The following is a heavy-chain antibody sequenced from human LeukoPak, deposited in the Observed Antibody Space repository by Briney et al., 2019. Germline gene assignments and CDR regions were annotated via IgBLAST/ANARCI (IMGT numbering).Heavy chain of an antibody. D-gene: IGHD5-24*01. CDR2: IGGSGSHT. Sequence: GGSLRLSCVGTGFSFSTYGMTWVRQAPGKGLEWVSGIGGSGSHTYYADSVKGRFTISRDNSKNTMYLHMNSLRAEDTALYFCARDERSIQFNFWGQGTLVTVSS. CDR1: GFSFSTYG. CDR3: ARDERSIQFNF. J-gene: IGHJ4*02. V-gene: IGHV3-23*01.